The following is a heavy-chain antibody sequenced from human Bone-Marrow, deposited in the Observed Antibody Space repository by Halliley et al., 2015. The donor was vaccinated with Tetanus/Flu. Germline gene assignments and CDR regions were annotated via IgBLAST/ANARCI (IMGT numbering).Heavy chain of an antibody. D-gene: IGHD4-17*01. CDR2: IYYSGAT. Sequence: GYIYYSGATYYNPSPESRVSISMDTSKNQFSLKLNSVTAADTAVYYCASSADYGYNPYYFDYWGQGTLVTVSS. J-gene: IGHJ4*02. CDR3: ASSADYGYNPYYFDY. V-gene: IGHV4-30-4*01.